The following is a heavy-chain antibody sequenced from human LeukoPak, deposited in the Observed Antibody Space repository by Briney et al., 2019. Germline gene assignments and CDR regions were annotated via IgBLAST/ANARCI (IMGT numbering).Heavy chain of an antibody. V-gene: IGHV3-66*01. CDR2: IYSGGST. Sequence: GGSLRLSCAASGFTVSSNYMSWVRQAPGKGLEWVSVIYSGGSTYYADSVKGRFTISRDNSKNTLYLQMNGLRAEDTAVYYCARVVPAAMYGMDVWGQGTTVTVSS. CDR3: ARVVPAAMYGMDV. J-gene: IGHJ6*02. CDR1: GFTVSSNY. D-gene: IGHD2-2*01.